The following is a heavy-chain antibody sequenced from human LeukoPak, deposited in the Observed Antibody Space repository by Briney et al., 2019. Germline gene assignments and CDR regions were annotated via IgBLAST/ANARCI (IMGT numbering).Heavy chain of an antibody. CDR1: GFTFSSYW. Sequence: GGSLRLSCAASGFTFSSYWMNWVRQAPGKGLEWVANIKQDGSEKYYVDSVKGRFTISRDNSKNTLYLQMNSLRAEDTAVYYCAKDVAYDYVWGTNYFDYWGQGTLVTVSS. J-gene: IGHJ4*02. CDR3: AKDVAYDYVWGTNYFDY. D-gene: IGHD3-16*01. V-gene: IGHV3-7*01. CDR2: IKQDGSEK.